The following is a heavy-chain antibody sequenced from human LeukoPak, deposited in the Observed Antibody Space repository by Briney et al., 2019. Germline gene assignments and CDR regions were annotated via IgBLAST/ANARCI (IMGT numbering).Heavy chain of an antibody. V-gene: IGHV3-23*01. Sequence: GGSLRLSCAASGFTFSTYAMSRVRQAPGKGLEWVSTISGNAGSTYYADSVKGRFTISRDNSKNTLYLQMNSLRAEDTAVYYCANDGRLSGSYGDLDYWGQGTLVTVSS. CDR1: GFTFSTYA. D-gene: IGHD1-26*01. CDR2: ISGNAGST. J-gene: IGHJ4*02. CDR3: ANDGRLSGSYGDLDY.